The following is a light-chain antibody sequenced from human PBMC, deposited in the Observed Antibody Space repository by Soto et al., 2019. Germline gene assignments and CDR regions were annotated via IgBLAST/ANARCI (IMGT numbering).Light chain of an antibody. CDR3: AAWDDSLNGPA. CDR1: SSNIGNNK. Sequence: QAVVTQSPSASGTPGQRVTISCSGGSSNIGNNKVNWYQQLPGTAPKLLIYSDDQRPSGVPDRFSGSESGTSASLAISGLQSGDEADYYCAAWDDSLNGPAFGGGTKVTVL. J-gene: IGLJ2*01. CDR2: SDD. V-gene: IGLV1-44*01.